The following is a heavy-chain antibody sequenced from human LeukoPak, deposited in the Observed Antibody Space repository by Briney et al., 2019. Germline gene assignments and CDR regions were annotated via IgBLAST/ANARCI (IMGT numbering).Heavy chain of an antibody. CDR2: IYYSGST. D-gene: IGHD3-3*01. Sequence: SETLSLTCTVSGGSISSYYWSWIRQPPGEGLEWIGYIYYSGSTNYNPSLKSRVTISVDTSKNQFSLKLSSVTAADTAVYYCARTYDFWSGYYLYWGQGTLVTVSS. CDR1: GGSISSYY. J-gene: IGHJ4*02. V-gene: IGHV4-59*08. CDR3: ARTYDFWSGYYLY.